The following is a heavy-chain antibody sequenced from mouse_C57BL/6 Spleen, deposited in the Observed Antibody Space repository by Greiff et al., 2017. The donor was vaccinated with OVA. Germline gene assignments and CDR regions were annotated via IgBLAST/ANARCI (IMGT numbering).Heavy chain of an antibody. J-gene: IGHJ3*01. CDR2: IRSKSSNYAT. V-gene: IGHV10-3*01. D-gene: IGHD2-12*01. CDR3: VRDGRYEEGLAY. Sequence: EVKVVESGGGLVQPKGSLKLSCAASGFTFNTYAMHWVRQAPGKGLEWVARIRSKSSNYATYYADSVKDRFTISRDDSQSMLYLQINNLKTEDTAMYYCVRDGRYEEGLAYWGQGTLVTVSA. CDR1: GFTFNTYA.